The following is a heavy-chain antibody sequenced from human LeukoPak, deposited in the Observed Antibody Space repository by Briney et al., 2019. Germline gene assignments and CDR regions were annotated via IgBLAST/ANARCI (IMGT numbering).Heavy chain of an antibody. CDR3: ARDSPIIRHCVVGAPTRLDY. J-gene: IGHJ4*02. CDR1: GYTFTSYG. Sequence: ASVKVSCKASGYTFTSYGISWVRQAPGQGLEWMGWISAYNGNTNYAQKLQGRVTMTTDTSTSTAYMELRSLRSDDTAVYYCARDSPIIRHCVVGAPTRLDYWGQGTLVTVSS. CDR2: ISAYNGNT. V-gene: IGHV1-18*01. D-gene: IGHD1-26*01.